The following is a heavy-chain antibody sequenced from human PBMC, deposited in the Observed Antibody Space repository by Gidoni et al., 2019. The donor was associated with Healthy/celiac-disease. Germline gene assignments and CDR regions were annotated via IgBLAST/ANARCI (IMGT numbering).Heavy chain of an antibody. Sequence: QLQLQESGPGLVKPSETLSLTCTVSGGSISSSSYSWGWIRQPPGKGLEWIGSIYYSGSTYYNPSLKSRVTISVDTSKNQFSLKLSSVTAADTAVYYCARYSPQEVTYYDILTGYWGMRGFLDYWGQGTLVTVSS. D-gene: IGHD3-9*01. CDR3: ARYSPQEVTYYDILTGYWGMRGFLDY. J-gene: IGHJ4*02. CDR1: GGSISSSSYS. CDR2: IYYSGST. V-gene: IGHV4-39*01.